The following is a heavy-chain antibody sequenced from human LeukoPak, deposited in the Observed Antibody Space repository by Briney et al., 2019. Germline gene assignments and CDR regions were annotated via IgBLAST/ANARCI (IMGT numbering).Heavy chain of an antibody. J-gene: IGHJ4*02. Sequence: GGSLRFSCAASGFTFSSYAMSWVRQAPGKGLEWVSAISGSGGSTYYADSVKGRFTISRDNSKNTLYLQMNSLRAEDTAVYYCAKDNRHYDSSGYYRYWGQGTLVTVSS. D-gene: IGHD3-22*01. CDR1: GFTFSSYA. V-gene: IGHV3-23*01. CDR3: AKDNRHYDSSGYYRY. CDR2: ISGSGGST.